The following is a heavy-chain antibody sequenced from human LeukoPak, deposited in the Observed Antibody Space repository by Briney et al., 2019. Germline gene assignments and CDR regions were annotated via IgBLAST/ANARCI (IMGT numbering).Heavy chain of an antibody. CDR2: IYHSGST. Sequence: SETLSLTCTVSGGSISSGGYYWSWIRQPPGKGLEWIGYIYHSGSTYYNPSLKSRVTISVDRSKNQFSLKLSSVAAADTAVYYCARDPLVGATPIDYWGQGTLVTVSS. CDR1: GGSISSGGYY. CDR3: ARDPLVGATPIDY. J-gene: IGHJ4*02. V-gene: IGHV4-30-2*01. D-gene: IGHD1-26*01.